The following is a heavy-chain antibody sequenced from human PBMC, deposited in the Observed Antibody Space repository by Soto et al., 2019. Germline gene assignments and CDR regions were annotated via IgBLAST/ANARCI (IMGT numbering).Heavy chain of an antibody. CDR2: ISSNGGST. Sequence: GGSLRLSCSASGFTFSSYAMHWVRQAPGKGLEYVSAISSNGGSTYYADSVKGRFTISRDNSKNTLYLQMSSLRAEDTAVYYCVQQWPHGPYYFDYWGQGTLVTVSS. CDR1: GFTFSSYA. J-gene: IGHJ4*02. V-gene: IGHV3-64D*08. CDR3: VQQWPHGPYYFDY. D-gene: IGHD6-19*01.